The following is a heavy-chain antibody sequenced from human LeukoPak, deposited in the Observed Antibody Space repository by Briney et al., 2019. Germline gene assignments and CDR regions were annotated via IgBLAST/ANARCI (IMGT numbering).Heavy chain of an antibody. Sequence: ASVKASCKVSGYTPTELSMHWVRQAPGKGLEWMGGFDPEDGETIYAQKFQGRVTMTEDTSTDTAYMELSSLRSEDTAVYYCATQASGSYGLLDYWGQGTLVTVSS. D-gene: IGHD1-26*01. CDR3: ATQASGSYGLLDY. CDR1: GYTPTELS. J-gene: IGHJ4*02. V-gene: IGHV1-24*01. CDR2: FDPEDGET.